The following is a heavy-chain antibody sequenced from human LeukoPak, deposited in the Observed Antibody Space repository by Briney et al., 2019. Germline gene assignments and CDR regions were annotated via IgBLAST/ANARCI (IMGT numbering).Heavy chain of an antibody. CDR1: GFTVSSNY. Sequence: GGSLRLSCAASGFTVSSNYMSWVRQAPGKGLEWVSALTGSGDNTYYADSVKGRFTISRDNSKNTLYLQMNSLRTEDTAVYYCAKAHFGVGATHYFDSWGQGTLVTVSS. D-gene: IGHD1-26*01. J-gene: IGHJ4*02. CDR3: AKAHFGVGATHYFDS. V-gene: IGHV3-23*01. CDR2: LTGSGDNT.